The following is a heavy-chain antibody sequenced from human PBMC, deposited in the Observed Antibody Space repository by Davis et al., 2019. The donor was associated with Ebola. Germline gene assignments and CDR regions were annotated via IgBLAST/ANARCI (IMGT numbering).Heavy chain of an antibody. CDR3: ARGTATHLLDY. CDR1: GGSFSGYY. V-gene: IGHV4-34*01. Sequence: MPSETLSLTCAVYGGSFSGYYWSWIRQPPGKGLEWIGEINLSGSTNYNPSLKSRVTISVDTSKNQFSLKLSSVTAADTAVYYCARGTATHLLDYWGQGTLVTVSS. D-gene: IGHD5-24*01. J-gene: IGHJ4*02. CDR2: INLSGST.